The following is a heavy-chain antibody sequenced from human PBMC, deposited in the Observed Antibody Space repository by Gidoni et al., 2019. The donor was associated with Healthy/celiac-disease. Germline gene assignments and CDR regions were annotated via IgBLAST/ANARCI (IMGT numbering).Heavy chain of an antibody. D-gene: IGHD3-22*01. CDR3: AKNMPPLYSSGYRGPFDY. CDR2: ISWNSGSI. Sequence: EVQLVESGGGLVQPGRSLRLSCAASGFTFDDYAMHWVRQAPGKGLEWVSGISWNSGSIGYADSVKGRFTISRDNAKNSLYLQMNSLRAEDTALYYCAKNMPPLYSSGYRGPFDYWGQGTLVTVSS. J-gene: IGHJ4*02. V-gene: IGHV3-9*01. CDR1: GFTFDDYA.